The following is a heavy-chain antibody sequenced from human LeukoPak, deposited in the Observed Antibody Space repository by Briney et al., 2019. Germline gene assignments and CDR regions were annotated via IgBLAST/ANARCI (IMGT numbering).Heavy chain of an antibody. J-gene: IGHJ4*02. CDR2: IIPIFGTA. CDR1: GGTFSSYA. V-gene: IGHV1-69*06. D-gene: IGHD6-19*01. CDR3: AGDEGGSSGWTLEGY. Sequence: SVNVSCKASGGTFSSYAISWVRQAPGQGLEWMGGIIPIFGTANYLQKFQGRVTITADKSTSTAYMELSSVRSEVTAGYYCAGDEGGSSGWTLEGYWGQGTLVTVSS.